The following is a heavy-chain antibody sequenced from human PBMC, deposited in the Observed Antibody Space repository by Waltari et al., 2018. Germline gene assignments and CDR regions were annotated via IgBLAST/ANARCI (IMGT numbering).Heavy chain of an antibody. J-gene: IGHJ5*02. Sequence: QVQLQESGPGLVKPSETLSPTCAVPGNAISSGYHWGWILPPPGKGLVWIGSIYHSGSTYYNPSLKSRVTISVDTSKNQFSLKLSSVTAADTAVYYCARWTPGGYAGWFDPWGQGTLVTVSS. V-gene: IGHV4-38-2*01. D-gene: IGHD2-8*01. CDR1: GNAISSGYH. CDR3: ARWTPGGYAGWFDP. CDR2: IYHSGST.